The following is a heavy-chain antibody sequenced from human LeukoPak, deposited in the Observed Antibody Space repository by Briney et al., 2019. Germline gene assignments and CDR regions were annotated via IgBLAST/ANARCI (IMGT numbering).Heavy chain of an antibody. CDR1: GYTFTGYY. CDR2: INPNSGGA. Sequence: ASVKVSCKASGYTFTGYYMHWVRQAPGQGLEWMGWINPNSGGANYAQKFQGRVTMTRDTSISTAYMGLSRLRSDGTAVYYCASGPGSYYPSVDYWGQGTLVTVSS. CDR3: ASGPGSYYPSVDY. D-gene: IGHD3-10*01. J-gene: IGHJ4*02. V-gene: IGHV1-2*02.